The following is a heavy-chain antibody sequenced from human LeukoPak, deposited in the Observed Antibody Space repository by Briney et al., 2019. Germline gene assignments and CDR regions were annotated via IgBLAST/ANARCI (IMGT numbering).Heavy chain of an antibody. D-gene: IGHD6-13*01. CDR2: IYTSGST. Sequence: SQTLSLTCTVSGGSISSGSYYWSWIRQPAGKGLEWIGRIYTSGSTNYNPSLKSRVTISVDTSKNQFSLKLSSVTAADTAVYYCARSVSSSWYMGYYYYYMDVWGKGTTVTVSS. CDR3: ARSVSSSWYMGYYYYYMDV. CDR1: GGSISSGSYY. V-gene: IGHV4-61*02. J-gene: IGHJ6*03.